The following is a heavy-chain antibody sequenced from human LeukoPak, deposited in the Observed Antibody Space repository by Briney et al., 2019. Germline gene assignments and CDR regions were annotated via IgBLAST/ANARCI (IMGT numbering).Heavy chain of an antibody. Sequence: SETLSLTCTVSGGSISSYYWSWIRQPPGKGLGWIGYIYYSGSTNYNPSLKSRVTISVDTSKNQFSLKLSSVTAADTAVYYCARLYGNWFDPWGQGTLVTVSS. CDR3: ARLYGNWFDP. CDR2: IYYSGST. J-gene: IGHJ5*02. CDR1: GGSISSYY. V-gene: IGHV4-59*01. D-gene: IGHD2-8*01.